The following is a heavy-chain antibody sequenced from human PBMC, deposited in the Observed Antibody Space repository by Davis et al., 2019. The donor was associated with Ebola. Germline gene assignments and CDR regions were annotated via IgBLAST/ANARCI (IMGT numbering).Heavy chain of an antibody. D-gene: IGHD5-12*01. V-gene: IGHV3-23*01. CDR2: ITGSGGTT. J-gene: IGHJ4*02. CDR3: ARGSSYSGYDWDY. Sequence: GESLKISCAASGFTFRSFAMSWVRQAPGKGLEWVSAITGSGGTTFYTDSVKGRFTISRDNSKNSLYLQMNSLRAGDTAVYYCARGSSYSGYDWDYWGQGTLVTVSS. CDR1: GFTFRSFA.